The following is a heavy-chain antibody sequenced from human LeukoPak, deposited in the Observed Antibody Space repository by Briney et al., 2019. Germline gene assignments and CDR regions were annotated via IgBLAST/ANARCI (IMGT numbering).Heavy chain of an antibody. CDR1: GIPVSSDY. J-gene: IGHJ4*02. CDR3: TRGIGRGWSLDS. D-gene: IGHD2-15*01. CDR2: IYNNGNT. Sequence: GSLRLSCAASGIPVSSDYMTWVRQAPGKGLEWVSLIYNNGNTYYADSVRGRFTISRDNSKNTLYLQMNSLRAEDTAMYYCTRGIGRGWSLDSWGQGTLVTVSS. V-gene: IGHV3-53*01.